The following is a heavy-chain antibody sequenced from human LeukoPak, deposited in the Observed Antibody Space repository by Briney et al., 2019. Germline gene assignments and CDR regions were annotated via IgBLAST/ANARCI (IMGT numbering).Heavy chain of an antibody. CDR3: ARGGGYSSGYLGY. Sequence: GGSLRLSCAASGFTFSSYEMNWVRQAPGKGLEWVSYINSSGSTIYYADSVKGRFTISRDNAKNSLYLQMNSLRAEDTAVYYCARGGGYSSGYLGYWGQGTLVTVSS. V-gene: IGHV3-48*03. CDR1: GFTFSSYE. CDR2: INSSGSTI. J-gene: IGHJ4*02. D-gene: IGHD3-22*01.